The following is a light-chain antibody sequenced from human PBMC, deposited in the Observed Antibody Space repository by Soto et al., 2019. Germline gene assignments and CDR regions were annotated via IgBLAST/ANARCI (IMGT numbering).Light chain of an antibody. V-gene: IGKV1-8*01. J-gene: IGKJ3*01. CDR3: QKYYRYPRT. CDR1: QGISSY. CDR2: AAS. Sequence: AIRMTQSPSSFSASTGDRVTITCRASQGISSYLAWYQQKPGKAPKLLIYAASTLQSGVPSRFSGSGSGTDFTLTISCLQAEDFATYYCQKYYRYPRTFGPGTKVDIK.